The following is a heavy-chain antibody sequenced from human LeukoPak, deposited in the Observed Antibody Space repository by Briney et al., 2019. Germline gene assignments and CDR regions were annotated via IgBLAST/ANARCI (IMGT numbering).Heavy chain of an antibody. CDR3: ARGRGWEPNSPMDY. CDR1: GFTFSSYE. V-gene: IGHV3-48*03. Sequence: GGSLRLSCAASGFTFSSYEMNWVRQAPGKGLEWVSYISSSGSTIYYADSVKGRFTISRDNAKNSLYVQMNSLRAEDTAVYYCARGRGWEPNSPMDYWGHGTLVTVSS. J-gene: IGHJ4*01. CDR2: ISSSGSTI. D-gene: IGHD1-26*01.